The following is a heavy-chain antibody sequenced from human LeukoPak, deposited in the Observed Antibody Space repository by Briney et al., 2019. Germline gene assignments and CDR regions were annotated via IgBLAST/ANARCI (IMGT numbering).Heavy chain of an antibody. CDR2: IYHSGST. Sequence: GALRLSCVASGFTFSSYAMSWVRQAPGKGLEWIGEIYHSGSTNYNPSLKSRVTISVDKSKNQFSLKLSSVTAADTAVYYCARDGPGMDVWGQGTTVTVSS. CDR1: GFTFSSYAM. CDR3: ARDGPGMDV. V-gene: IGHV4-4*02. J-gene: IGHJ6*02.